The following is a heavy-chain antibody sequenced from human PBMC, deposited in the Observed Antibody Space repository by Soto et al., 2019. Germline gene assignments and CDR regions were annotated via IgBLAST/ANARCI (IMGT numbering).Heavy chain of an antibody. CDR1: GFTFSSYS. Sequence: EVQLVESGGGLVKPGGSLRLSCAASGFTFSSYSMNWVRQAPGKGLEWVSSISSSSSYIYYADSVKGRFTISRDNANNSLYLQMNSLRAEDTAVYYCARIREYSGYDPLGGYYYYYMDVWGKGTTVTVSS. V-gene: IGHV3-21*01. CDR3: ARIREYSGYDPLGGYYYYYMDV. D-gene: IGHD5-12*01. CDR2: ISSSSSYI. J-gene: IGHJ6*03.